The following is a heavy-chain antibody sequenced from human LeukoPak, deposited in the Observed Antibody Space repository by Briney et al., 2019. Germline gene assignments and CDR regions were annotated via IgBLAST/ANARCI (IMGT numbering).Heavy chain of an antibody. D-gene: IGHD7-27*01. Sequence: GGSLRLSCAASGITFSSYSMHWVSQAPGKWLEWVSLISYDGSNKYYADSVKGRFTISRDNSKNTLYVQMNSLRAEDTAVYYCAVQLGTLDYWGQGTLVTVSS. J-gene: IGHJ4*02. CDR3: AVQLGTLDY. CDR2: ISYDGSNK. CDR1: GITFSSYS. V-gene: IGHV3-30-3*01.